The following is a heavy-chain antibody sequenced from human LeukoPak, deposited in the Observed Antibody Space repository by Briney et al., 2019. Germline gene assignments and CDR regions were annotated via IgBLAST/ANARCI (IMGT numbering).Heavy chain of an antibody. V-gene: IGHV3-21*01. CDR1: GFTFSSYS. D-gene: IGHD6-13*01. CDR2: ISSSSSYI. CDR3: ARDPGIAAADPY. Sequence: GGSLRLSCAASGFTFSSYSMNWVRQAPGKWLEWVSSISSSSSYIYYADSVKGRFTISRDNAKNSLYLQMNSLRAEDTAVYYCARDPGIAAADPYWGQGTLVTVSS. J-gene: IGHJ4*02.